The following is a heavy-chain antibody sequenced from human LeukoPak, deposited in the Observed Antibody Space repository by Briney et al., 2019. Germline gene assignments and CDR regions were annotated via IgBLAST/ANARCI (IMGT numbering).Heavy chain of an antibody. CDR3: VRHNRDGYPFDY. V-gene: IGHV4-39*01. J-gene: IGHJ4*02. D-gene: IGHD5-24*01. CDR1: GGSISSSSYY. CDR2: IYYSGST. Sequence: PSETLSLTCTVSGGSISSSSYYWGWIRQPPGKGLDWIGSIYYSGSTYYNPSLKSRVTISVDTSKNQFSLKLSSVTAADTAVYYCVRHNRDGYPFDYWGQGTLVTVSS.